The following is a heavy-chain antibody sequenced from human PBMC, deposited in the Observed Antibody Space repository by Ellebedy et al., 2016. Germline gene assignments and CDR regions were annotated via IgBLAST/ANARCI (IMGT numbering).Heavy chain of an antibody. V-gene: IGHV3-64D*06. D-gene: IGHD2-15*01. CDR3: VKDLELLDYYYGMDV. J-gene: IGHJ6*02. CDR1: GFTVSSNY. CDR2: ISSNGGST. Sequence: GGSLRLSCAASGFTVSSNYMSWVRQAPGKGLEYVSAISSNGGSTYYADSVKGRFTISRDNSKNTLYLQMSSLRAEDTAVYYCVKDLELLDYYYGMDVWGQGTTVTVSS.